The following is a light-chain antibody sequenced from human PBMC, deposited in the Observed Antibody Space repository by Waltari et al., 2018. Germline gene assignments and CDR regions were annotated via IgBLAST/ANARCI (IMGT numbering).Light chain of an antibody. CDR1: NSNIGTNT. V-gene: IGLV1-44*01. CDR2: NNN. Sequence: QSVLTQPTSASETPGQRVTISRSGSNSNIGTNTVTWYRQLPGTAPTLLIHNNNQRPSGVPDRFSGSKSGTSASLAISGLQSDDEADYYCATWDDSLRGPVFGGGTKLTVL. J-gene: IGLJ2*01. CDR3: ATWDDSLRGPV.